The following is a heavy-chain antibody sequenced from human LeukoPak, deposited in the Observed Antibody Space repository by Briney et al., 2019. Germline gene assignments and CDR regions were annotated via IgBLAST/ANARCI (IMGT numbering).Heavy chain of an antibody. V-gene: IGHV3-33*01. CDR2: IWYDGSNK. J-gene: IGHJ4*02. D-gene: IGHD6-13*01. Sequence: GRSLRLSCAASGFTFSSYGMHWVRQAQGKGLEWGGIIWYDGSNKYYADSVKGRFTITRDNSKNTLYLQMNSLRAEDTAVYYCARGLAAAGTALLFDYWGQGTLVTVSP. CDR3: ARGLAAAGTALLFDY. CDR1: GFTFSSYG.